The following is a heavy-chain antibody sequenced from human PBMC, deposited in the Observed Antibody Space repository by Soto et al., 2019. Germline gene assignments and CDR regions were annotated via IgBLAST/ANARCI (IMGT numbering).Heavy chain of an antibody. Sequence: EVQLLESGGGLVQPGGSLRLSCAASGFTFSSYAMSWVRQAPGKGLEGVSAISGSGGSIYYEVSVKGRFTISRDNSKNTLYLQMNSLRAEDTAVYYCAKDRAATPYYFDYWGQGTLVTVSS. CDR2: ISGSGGSI. CDR1: GFTFSSYA. CDR3: AKDRAATPYYFDY. J-gene: IGHJ4*02. V-gene: IGHV3-23*01. D-gene: IGHD2-15*01.